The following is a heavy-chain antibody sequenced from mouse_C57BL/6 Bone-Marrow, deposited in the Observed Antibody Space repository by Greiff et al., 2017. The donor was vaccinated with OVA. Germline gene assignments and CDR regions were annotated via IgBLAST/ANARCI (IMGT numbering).Heavy chain of an antibody. D-gene: IGHD2-2*01. CDR3: ARERLRRRFEY. CDR2: ISYAGSYT. CDR1: GFTFSSYA. J-gene: IGHJ3*01. Sequence: EVKLMESGGGLVKPGGSLKLSCAASGFTFSSYAMSWVRQTPEKRLEWVATISYAGSYTYYQDKVKGRFTISRDNAKNNLYLQMSKLKSEDTAMYYCARERLRRRFEYWGQGTLVTVSA. V-gene: IGHV5-4*01.